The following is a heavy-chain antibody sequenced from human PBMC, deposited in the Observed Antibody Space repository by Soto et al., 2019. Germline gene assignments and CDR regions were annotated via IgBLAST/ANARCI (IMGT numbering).Heavy chain of an antibody. CDR1: GASVSHGY. J-gene: IGHJ5*02. D-gene: IGHD3-22*01. V-gene: IGHV4-59*02. CDR3: ARSNYDSTGSAVDP. CDR2: MYFGGSF. Sequence: QMQLQASGPGLVKPSETLSLTCNVSGASVSHGYWSWIRQPPGKALEWIGFMYFGGSFNYNPSLTRRATIAVETSKNQFSMKLTSVTASDTAVYYFARSNYDSTGSAVDPWGQGTLVTVSS.